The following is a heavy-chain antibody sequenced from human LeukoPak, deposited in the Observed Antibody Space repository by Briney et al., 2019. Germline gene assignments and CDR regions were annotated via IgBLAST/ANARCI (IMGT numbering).Heavy chain of an antibody. CDR1: GFAVSNNY. CDR3: ARDLGGLTDM. Sequence: GGSLRLSCAASGFAVSNNYMTWVRQAPGRGLEWVSVIYSDGNTYYADSVKGRFTISRDNSKNTMYLQMNSLRAEDTAVYFCARDLGGLTDMWGQGTMVTVSS. J-gene: IGHJ3*02. V-gene: IGHV3-53*01. D-gene: IGHD3-16*01. CDR2: IYSDGNT.